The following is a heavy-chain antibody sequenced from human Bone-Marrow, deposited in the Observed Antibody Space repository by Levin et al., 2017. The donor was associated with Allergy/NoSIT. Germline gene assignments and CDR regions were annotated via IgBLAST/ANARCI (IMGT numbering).Heavy chain of an antibody. V-gene: IGHV1-2*02. D-gene: IGHD3-22*01. CDR2: INPNSGGT. J-gene: IGHJ6*02. CDR1: GYTFSDYY. Sequence: GESLKISCKASGYTFSDYYVNWVRQAPGQGLEWMGWINPNSGGTTFAQKFQGRVTLTRDTSSTTANMELSRLRSDDTAVYYCARSYYYDTNYYSYGMDVWGHGTTVTVSS. CDR3: ARSYYYDTNYYSYGMDV.